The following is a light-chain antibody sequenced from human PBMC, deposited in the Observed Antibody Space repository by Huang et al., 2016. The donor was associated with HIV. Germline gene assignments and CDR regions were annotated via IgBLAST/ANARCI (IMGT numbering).Light chain of an antibody. V-gene: IGKV1-5*03. Sequence: DIQMTQSPSALSTSVGDRVTITCRASQNIYTWLAWYQQKPGKAPKLLIAQASSLESGVPSRFSGSGSGTEFALTISSLQPDDFATYYCQQYHRHYTFGQGTKLEIK. J-gene: IGKJ2*01. CDR2: QAS. CDR1: QNIYTW. CDR3: QQYHRHYT.